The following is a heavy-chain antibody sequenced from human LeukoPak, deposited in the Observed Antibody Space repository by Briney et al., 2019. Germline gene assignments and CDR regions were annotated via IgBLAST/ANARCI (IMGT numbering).Heavy chain of an antibody. CDR1: GYTFTGYY. CDR3: ARRIVGATLDWFDP. D-gene: IGHD1-26*01. J-gene: IGHJ5*02. V-gene: IGHV1-2*06. CDR2: INPNSGGT. Sequence: ASVKVSCKASGYTFTGYYMHWVRQAPGQGLEWMGRINPNSGGTNYAQKFQGRVTMTRDTSISTAYMELSRLRSDDTAVYYCARRIVGATLDWFDPWGQGALVTVSS.